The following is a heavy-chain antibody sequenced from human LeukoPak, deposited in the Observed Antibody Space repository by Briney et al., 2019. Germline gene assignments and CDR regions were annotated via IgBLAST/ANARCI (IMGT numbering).Heavy chain of an antibody. V-gene: IGHV1-46*01. D-gene: IGHD4-11*01. CDR1: GYTFTSYA. CDR2: INPSGGST. Sequence: ASVKVSCKASGYTFTSYAMNWVRQAPGQGLEWMGIINPSGGSTSYAQKFQGRVTMTRDTSTSTVYMELSSLRSEDTAVYYCARPRGLTTLHDAFAIWGQGTMVTVSS. CDR3: ARPRGLTTLHDAFAI. J-gene: IGHJ3*02.